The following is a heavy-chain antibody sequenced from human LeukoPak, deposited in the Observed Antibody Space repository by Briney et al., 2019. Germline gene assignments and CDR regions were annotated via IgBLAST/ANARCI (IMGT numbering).Heavy chain of an antibody. CDR3: AKSPTVDAAFDV. CDR2: IGYTDDST. CDR1: GFTFSSYA. D-gene: IGHD4-23*01. Sequence: GGSLRPSCAASGFTFSSYAINSVRHAPGQGLEWVSGIGYTDDSTFYAGSVKGRFTVSRDSSKNTLFLHMNSLRAEDTALYYCAKSPTVDAAFDVWGQGTMVTVSS. V-gene: IGHV3-23*01. J-gene: IGHJ3*01.